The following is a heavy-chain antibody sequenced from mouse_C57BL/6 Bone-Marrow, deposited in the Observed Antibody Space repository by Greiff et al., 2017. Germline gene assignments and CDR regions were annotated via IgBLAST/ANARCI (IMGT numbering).Heavy chain of an antibody. D-gene: IGHD1-1*01. Sequence: VQLQQSGAELVRPGASVTLSCKASGYTFTDYEMHWVKQTPVHGLEWIGAIDPETGGTAYNQKFKGKAILTADKSSSTDYMELRSLTSEDSAVYYCTRDYGLWGQGTLVTVSA. CDR3: TRDYGL. V-gene: IGHV1-15*01. CDR2: IDPETGGT. J-gene: IGHJ3*01. CDR1: GYTFTDYE.